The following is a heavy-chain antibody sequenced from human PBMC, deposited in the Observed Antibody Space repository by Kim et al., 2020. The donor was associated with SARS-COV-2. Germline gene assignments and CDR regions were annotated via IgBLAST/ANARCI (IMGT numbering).Heavy chain of an antibody. CDR1: GGSISSYY. CDR2: IYYSGST. V-gene: IGHV4-59*01. J-gene: IGHJ6*03. Sequence: SETLSLTCTVSGGSISSYYWSWIRQPPGKGLEWIGYIYYSGSTNYNPSLKSRVTISVDTSKNQFSLKLSSVTAADTAVYYSARSPELYYDFWSGYPDIGDYYYYYYMDVWGKGTTVTVSS. CDR3: ARSPELYYDFWSGYPDIGDYYYYYYMDV. D-gene: IGHD3-3*01.